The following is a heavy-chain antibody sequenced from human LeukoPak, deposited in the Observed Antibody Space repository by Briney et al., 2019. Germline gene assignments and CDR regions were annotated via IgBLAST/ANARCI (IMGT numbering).Heavy chain of an antibody. CDR2: ISSSGNT. D-gene: IGHD3-3*01. CDR1: GGSTSSGNYY. V-gene: IGHV4-39*02. J-gene: IGHJ4*02. CDR3: ARLGAGPTYYDFWSGYSSFYFDY. Sequence: SETLSLTCSVSGGSTSSGNYYWGWIRQPPGKGLEWIGGISSSGNTYYNPSLKSRITISIDTSKNHFSLKLSSVSAADTAVYYCARLGAGPTYYDFWSGYSSFYFDYWSQGTLVTVSS.